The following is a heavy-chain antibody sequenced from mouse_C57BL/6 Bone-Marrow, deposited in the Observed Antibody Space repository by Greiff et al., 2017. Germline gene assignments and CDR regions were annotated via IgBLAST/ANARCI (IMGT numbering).Heavy chain of an antibody. CDR1: GYTFTSYG. CDR3: ARARQLRLRYVDV. J-gene: IGHJ1*03. Sequence: QVQLQQSGAELARPGASVKLSCKASGYTFTSYGISWVKQRTGQGLEWIGEIYPRSGNTYYNEKFKGKATLTADKSSSTAYMELRSLTSEDSAVYFCARARQLRLRYVDVWGTGTTVTVSS. D-gene: IGHD3-2*02. V-gene: IGHV1-81*01. CDR2: IYPRSGNT.